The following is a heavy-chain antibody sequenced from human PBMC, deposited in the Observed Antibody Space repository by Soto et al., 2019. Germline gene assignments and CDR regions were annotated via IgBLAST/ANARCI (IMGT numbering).Heavy chain of an antibody. CDR2: IVVGSGNT. D-gene: IGHD4-4*01. V-gene: IGHV1-58*01. CDR1: GFTFTSSA. J-gene: IGHJ6*02. CDR3: AADRAVTTGYGMDV. Sequence: GASVKVSCKASGFTFTSSAVQWVRQARGQRLEWMGWIVVGSGNTNYAQKFQERVTITRDMSTSTAYMELSSLRSEDTAVYYCAADRAVTTGYGMDVWGQGTTVTVSS.